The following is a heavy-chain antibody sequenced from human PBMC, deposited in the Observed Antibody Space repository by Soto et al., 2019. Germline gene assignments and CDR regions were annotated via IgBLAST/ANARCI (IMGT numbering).Heavy chain of an antibody. CDR1: GGSISSGDYY. J-gene: IGHJ5*02. CDR3: ASDLRFLEWLTDPFDP. V-gene: IGHV4-30-4*01. D-gene: IGHD3-3*01. Sequence: HVQLQESGPGLVKPSQTLSLTCTVSGGSISSGDYYWSWIRQPPGKGLEWIGYIYYSGSTYYNPSLKSRVTISVDTSMNQFSLKRSSVTAADTAVYYCASDLRFLEWLTDPFDPWGQGTLVTVSS. CDR2: IYYSGST.